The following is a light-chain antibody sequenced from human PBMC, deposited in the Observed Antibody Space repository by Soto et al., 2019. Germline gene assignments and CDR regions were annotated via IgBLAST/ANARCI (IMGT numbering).Light chain of an antibody. CDR3: SSYTTSNTRQIV. Sequence: QSVLTQPASVSGSPGQSITISYTGTSSDVGGYNYVSWYQHHPGKAPKLIIYDVTNRPSGVSNPFSGSESGNTASLTISGLQPEDEADYYCSSYTTSNTRQIVFGTGTKVTVL. CDR1: SSDVGGYNY. J-gene: IGLJ1*01. V-gene: IGLV2-14*03. CDR2: DVT.